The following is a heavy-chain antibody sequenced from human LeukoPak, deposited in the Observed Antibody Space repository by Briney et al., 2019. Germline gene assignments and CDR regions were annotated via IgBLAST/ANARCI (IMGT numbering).Heavy chain of an antibody. CDR3: ARDMTGVTTDGYFDY. CDR1: GFTFSSYG. V-gene: IGHV3-33*01. D-gene: IGHD4-17*01. Sequence: HPGGSLRLSCAASGFTFSSYGMLWVRQGPGKGLEWVAVIWYDGSNQYYADSLKGRFTISRDNSKNTLYLQMNSLRAEDTAMYYCARDMTGVTTDGYFDYWCQGTLAIVS. CDR2: IWYDGSNQ. J-gene: IGHJ4*02.